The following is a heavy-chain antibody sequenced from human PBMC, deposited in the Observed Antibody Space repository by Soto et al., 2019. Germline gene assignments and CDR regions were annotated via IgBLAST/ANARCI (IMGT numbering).Heavy chain of an antibody. V-gene: IGHV3-23*01. CDR1: GFTFSSYA. J-gene: IGHJ4*02. Sequence: GGSLRLSCAASGFTFSSYAMSWVRQAPGKGLEWVSAISGSGGSTYYADSVKGRFTISRDNSKNTLYLQMNSLGAEDTAVYYCAKDDYYDSSGYSYWGQGTLVTVSS. CDR3: AKDDYYDSSGYSY. CDR2: ISGSGGST. D-gene: IGHD3-22*01.